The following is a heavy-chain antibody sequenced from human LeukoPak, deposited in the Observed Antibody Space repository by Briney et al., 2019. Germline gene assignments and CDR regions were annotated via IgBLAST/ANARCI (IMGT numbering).Heavy chain of an antibody. V-gene: IGHV3-23*01. CDR2: ISGSGGST. CDR1: GFTFSSYA. CDR3: AKDETKAVAGTARFDY. Sequence: GSLRLSCAASGFTFSSYAMSWVRPAPGKGLEWVSGISGSGGSTNYADSVKGRFTISRDNSRNTLYLQMNSLRAEDTAVYYCAKDETKAVAGTARFDYWGQGTLVTVSS. D-gene: IGHD6-19*01. J-gene: IGHJ4*02.